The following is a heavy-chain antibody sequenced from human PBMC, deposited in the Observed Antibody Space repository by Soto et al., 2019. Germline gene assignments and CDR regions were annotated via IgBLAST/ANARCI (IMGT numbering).Heavy chain of an antibody. J-gene: IGHJ4*02. D-gene: IGHD1-26*01. CDR3: ARDGGRHSGGIDY. CDR2: IIPIFGTA. Sequence: QVQLVQSGAEVKKPGSSVKVSCKASGGTFSSYSINWVRQAPGQGLEWMGEIIPIFGTANYAQKFQGRVTITADESTITAYMDLSSLRSEDTAVYYCARDGGRHSGGIDYWGQGTLVTVSS. CDR1: GGTFSSYS. V-gene: IGHV1-69*01.